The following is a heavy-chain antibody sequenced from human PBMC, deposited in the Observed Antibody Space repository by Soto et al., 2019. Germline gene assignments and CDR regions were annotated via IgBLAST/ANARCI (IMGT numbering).Heavy chain of an antibody. J-gene: IGHJ5*02. CDR1: GFTFSSYW. D-gene: IGHD3-22*01. Sequence: EVQLVESGGGLVQPGGSLRLSCAASGFTFSSYWMHWVRQAPGKGLGWVSRINSDGSSTSYADSVKGRFTISREKAKKTLYLQMNSLGAEDTAVYYCARPIESWFDPWGQVTLVTVSS. CDR3: ARPIESWFDP. V-gene: IGHV3-74*01. CDR2: INSDGSST.